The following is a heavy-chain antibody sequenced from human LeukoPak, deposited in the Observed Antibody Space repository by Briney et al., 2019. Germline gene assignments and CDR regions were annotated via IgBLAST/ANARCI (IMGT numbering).Heavy chain of an antibody. CDR2: IYYSGST. J-gene: IGHJ4*02. CDR1: GGSISSGDYY. D-gene: IGHD1-26*01. Sequence: SETLSLTXTVSGGSISSGDYYWSWIRQPPGKGLDWIGYIYYSGSTYYNPSLKSRVTISVDTSKNQFSLKLSSVTAADTAVYYGAGGGELLPQNDYWGQGTLVTVSS. V-gene: IGHV4-30-4*08. CDR3: AGGGELLPQNDY.